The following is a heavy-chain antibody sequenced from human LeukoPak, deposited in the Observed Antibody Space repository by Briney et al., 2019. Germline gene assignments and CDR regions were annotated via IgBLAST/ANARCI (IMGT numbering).Heavy chain of an antibody. CDR2: IYYSGST. V-gene: IGHV4-59*01. J-gene: IGHJ4*02. D-gene: IGHD3-22*01. Sequence: SETLSLTCAVSGGSISSYYWSWIRQPPGKGLEWIGYIYYSGSTNYNPSLKSRVTISVDTSKNQFSLKLSSVTAADTAVYYCARAGYYSGYFDYWGQGTLVTVSS. CDR3: ARAGYYSGYFDY. CDR1: GGSISSYY.